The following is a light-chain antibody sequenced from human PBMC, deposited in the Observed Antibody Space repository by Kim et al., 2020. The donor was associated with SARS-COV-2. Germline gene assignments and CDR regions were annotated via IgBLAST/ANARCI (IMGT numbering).Light chain of an antibody. CDR1: QSVCTT. CDR2: SAS. CDR3: QQYDDWSPWT. Sequence: SPGERATLSCRASQSVCTTLAWYQQRPGQAPRLLIYSASIRAIGIPARFSGSGSGTDFTLTISSLQSEDLAVYYCQQYDDWSPWTFGQGTKVDIK. V-gene: IGKV3-15*01. J-gene: IGKJ1*01.